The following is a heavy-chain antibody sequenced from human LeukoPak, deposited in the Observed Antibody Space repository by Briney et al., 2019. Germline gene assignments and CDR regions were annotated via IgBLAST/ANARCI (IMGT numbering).Heavy chain of an antibody. J-gene: IGHJ4*02. Sequence: GASVKVSCKAPGYTFTGYYMHWVRQAPGQGLEWMGRINPNSGGTNYAQKFQGRVTMTRDTSISTAYMELSRLRSDDTAVYYCARDLGYDSSGYYHPGGDYWGQGTLVTVSS. CDR1: GYTFTGYY. V-gene: IGHV1-2*06. CDR2: INPNSGGT. D-gene: IGHD3-22*01. CDR3: ARDLGYDSSGYYHPGGDY.